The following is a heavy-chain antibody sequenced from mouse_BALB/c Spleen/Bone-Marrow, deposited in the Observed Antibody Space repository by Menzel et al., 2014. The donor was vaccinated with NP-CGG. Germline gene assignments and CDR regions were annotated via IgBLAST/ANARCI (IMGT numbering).Heavy chain of an antibody. V-gene: IGHV14-3*02. CDR3: AGWELGRSWFAY. D-gene: IGHD4-1*01. CDR2: IDPANGNT. CDR1: GFNIKDTY. Sequence: EVQLQQSGAELVKPGASVKLSCTASGFNIKDTYMHWVKQRPEQGLEWIGRIDPANGNTIYDPKFQGKATITADTSSNTAYLQLSSVTAEDTAVYYSAGWELGRSWFAYWGQGTLVTVSA. J-gene: IGHJ3*01.